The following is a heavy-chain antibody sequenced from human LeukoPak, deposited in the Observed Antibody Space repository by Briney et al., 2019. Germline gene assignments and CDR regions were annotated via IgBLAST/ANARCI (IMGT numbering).Heavy chain of an antibody. V-gene: IGHV3-23*01. CDR2: ITDSSTST. CDR3: ANDYDIEDPL. D-gene: IGHD3-22*01. CDR1: GFTFNNYV. Sequence: GGSLRLSCAASGFTFNNYVMNWVRQAPGKGLEWVSAITDSSTSTYYADSVKGRFTISRDNSKNTLYLQMNSLRAEDTAVYYCANDYDIEDPLWGQGTLVTVSS. J-gene: IGHJ4*02.